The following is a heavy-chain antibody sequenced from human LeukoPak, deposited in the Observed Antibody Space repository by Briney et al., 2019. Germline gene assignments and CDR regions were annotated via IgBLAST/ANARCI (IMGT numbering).Heavy chain of an antibody. Sequence: PGWSLRLSCAASGFTFSNYAMTWVRQAPGKGLEWVSTISGSGDSTYYADSVKGRFTISRDNSKNTLYLQMNSLRPEDTAVYYCARGGKIALAGTRSPQYFQHWGQGTLVTVSS. V-gene: IGHV3-23*01. D-gene: IGHD6-19*01. CDR1: GFTFSNYA. J-gene: IGHJ1*01. CDR2: ISGSGDST. CDR3: ARGGKIALAGTRSPQYFQH.